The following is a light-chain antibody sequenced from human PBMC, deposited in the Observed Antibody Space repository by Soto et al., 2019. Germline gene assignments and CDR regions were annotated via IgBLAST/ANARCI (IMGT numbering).Light chain of an antibody. J-gene: IGKJ5*01. V-gene: IGKV3-15*01. Sequence: EIVMTQSPATLSVSPGERATLSCRASQSVSSNLAWYQQKPGQAPRLLIYGASTRATGIPASFSGSGSGTEFTLTISSLLSEDFAVYYCQQYSNWPPAITFGQGTRLEIK. CDR3: QQYSNWPPAIT. CDR1: QSVSSN. CDR2: GAS.